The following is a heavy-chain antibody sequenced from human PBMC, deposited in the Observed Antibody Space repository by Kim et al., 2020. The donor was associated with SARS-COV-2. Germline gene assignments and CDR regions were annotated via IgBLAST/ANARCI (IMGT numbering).Heavy chain of an antibody. CDR3: ARGNWFDP. CDR2: SGST. J-gene: IGHJ5*02. Sequence: SGSTYNNPSLKSRVSVSVDTSKDQYSLKLSSVTAAVTAVYYCARGNWFDPWGQGTLVTVSS. V-gene: IGHV4-31*02.